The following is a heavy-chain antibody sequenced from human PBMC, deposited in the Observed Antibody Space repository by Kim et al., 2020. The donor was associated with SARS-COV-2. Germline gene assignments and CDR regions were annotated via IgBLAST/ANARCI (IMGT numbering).Heavy chain of an antibody. CDR3: TRGSMRARPEFDF. CDR1: GYTFTSYE. J-gene: IGHJ4*02. D-gene: IGHD3-22*01. Sequence: ASVKVSCKASGYTFTSYEINWVRQATGQGLEWMGWMNPNSGDTGYIQNFQGRVTMTRDTSIGTAYMELSSLRSDDTAVYYCTRGSMRARPEFDFWGQGTLVTVSS. V-gene: IGHV1-8*01. CDR2: MNPNSGDT.